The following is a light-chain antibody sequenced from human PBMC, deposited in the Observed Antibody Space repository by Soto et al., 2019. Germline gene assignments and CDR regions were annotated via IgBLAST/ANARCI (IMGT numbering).Light chain of an antibody. V-gene: IGKV3-20*01. CDR2: AAS. CDR3: QQCGSSPWT. Sequence: EIVLTQSPATLSLSPGERATLSCRASQSVSSYYLAWYQQKPGQAPRLLIYAASSRATGIPDRFSGGGSGTDFTLTISRLEPEDFAVYYCQQCGSSPWTFSQGTKV. CDR1: QSVSSYY. J-gene: IGKJ1*01.